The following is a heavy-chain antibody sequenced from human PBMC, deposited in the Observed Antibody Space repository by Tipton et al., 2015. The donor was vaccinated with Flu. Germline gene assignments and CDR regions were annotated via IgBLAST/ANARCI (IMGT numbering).Heavy chain of an antibody. J-gene: IGHJ4*02. CDR1: GFTFRTYW. V-gene: IGHV3-7*01. CDR2: IKQDGSEQ. Sequence: SLRLSCAASGFTFRTYWMSWVRQAPGKGLEWVANIKQDGSEQYYVDSVKGRFTISRDNAKNSLYLQMNSLRAEDSAVYYCARVDPSQYYYGSGSRKYLFDYWGQGTLVTVSS. D-gene: IGHD3-10*01. CDR3: ARVDPSQYYYGSGSRKYLFDY.